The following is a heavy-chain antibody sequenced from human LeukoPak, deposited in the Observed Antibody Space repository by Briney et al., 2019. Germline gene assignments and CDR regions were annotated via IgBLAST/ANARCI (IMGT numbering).Heavy chain of an antibody. CDR1: XFTIAHTW. V-gene: IGHV3-74*01. J-gene: IGHJ3*02. CDR2: INADGSIG. D-gene: IGHD5-24*01. Sequence: GGSLRLSGVASXFTIAHTWVDWVRQDPGEGLVWVSSINADGSIGNYAESVKGRFTISRDTAKSTVFLQMNSLRVDDTAMYYCARSRDGTLDIWGQGAMVTVSS. CDR3: ARSRDGTLDI.